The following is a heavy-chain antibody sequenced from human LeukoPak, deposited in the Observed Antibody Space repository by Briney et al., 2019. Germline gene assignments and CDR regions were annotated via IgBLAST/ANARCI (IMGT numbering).Heavy chain of an antibody. V-gene: IGHV4-59*01. D-gene: IGHD1-26*01. Sequence: PSETLSLTCTVSGGSISGYYWTWIRQPPGKGLEWIGYIYYSGSTNYNPSLKSRVTISVDTSKNQFSLKLSSVTAADTAIYYCARNIVGPRQVDYWGQGTLVTVSS. CDR2: IYYSGST. J-gene: IGHJ4*02. CDR3: ARNIVGPRQVDY. CDR1: GGSISGYY.